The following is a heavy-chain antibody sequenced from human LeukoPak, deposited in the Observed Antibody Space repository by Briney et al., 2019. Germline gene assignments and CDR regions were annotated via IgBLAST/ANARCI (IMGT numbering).Heavy chain of an antibody. Sequence: GASVKVSCKASGGTFSSYAISWVRQAPGQGPEWMGGIIPIFGTANYAQKFQGRVTITADESTSTAYMELSSLRSEDTAVYYCARPDEDRGYSYGYNYWGQGTLVTVSS. J-gene: IGHJ4*02. V-gene: IGHV1-69*13. CDR2: IIPIFGTA. D-gene: IGHD5-18*01. CDR3: ARPDEDRGYSYGYNY. CDR1: GGTFSSYA.